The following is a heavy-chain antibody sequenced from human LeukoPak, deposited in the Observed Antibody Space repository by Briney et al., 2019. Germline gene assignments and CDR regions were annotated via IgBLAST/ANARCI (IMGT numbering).Heavy chain of an antibody. CDR1: GGSISSSNW. D-gene: IGHD5-12*01. CDR3: ARGKALYSGYGFEYYYYGMDV. CDR2: IYHSGST. V-gene: IGHV4-4*02. J-gene: IGHJ6*02. Sequence: SETLSLTCAVSGGSISSSNWWSWVRQPPGKGLEWIGEIYHSGSTNYNPSLKSRVTISADKSKNQFSLKLSSVTAADTAVYYCARGKALYSGYGFEYYYYGMDVWGQGTTVTVSS.